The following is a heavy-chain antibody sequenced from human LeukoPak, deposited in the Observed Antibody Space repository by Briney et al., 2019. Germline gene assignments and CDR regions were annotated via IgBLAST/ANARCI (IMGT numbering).Heavy chain of an antibody. CDR2: INSDGRST. CDR1: GFTFSSYW. CDR3: SRAGRYSSSWEVY. Sequence: GGSLRLFCAASGFTFSSYWMHWVRQAPGEGLVWVSRINSDGRSTSYADSVKGRFTISRDNANNTLYLQMNSLRDEDTAVYYCSRAGRYSSSWEVYWGQGTLVTVSS. V-gene: IGHV3-74*01. D-gene: IGHD6-13*01. J-gene: IGHJ4*02.